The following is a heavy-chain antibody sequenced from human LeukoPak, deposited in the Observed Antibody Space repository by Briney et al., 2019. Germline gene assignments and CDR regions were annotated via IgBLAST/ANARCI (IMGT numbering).Heavy chain of an antibody. J-gene: IGHJ4*02. CDR3: ARDSHYDSSGYYGYFDY. CDR1: GFTFSSYA. V-gene: IGHV3-23*01. D-gene: IGHD3-22*01. Sequence: GGSLRLSCAASGFTFSSYAMSWVRQAPGKGLEWVSAISGSGGSTYYADSVKGRFTISRDNSKNTLYLQMNSLRAEDTAVYYCARDSHYDSSGYYGYFDYWGQGTLVTVSS. CDR2: ISGSGGST.